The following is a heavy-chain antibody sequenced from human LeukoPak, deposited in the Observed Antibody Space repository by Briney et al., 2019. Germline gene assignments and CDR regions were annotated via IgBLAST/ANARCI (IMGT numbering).Heavy chain of an antibody. CDR3: VKDTGLIRGVPDY. CDR2: ISGNGGKT. V-gene: IGHV3-23*01. Sequence: GGSLRLSCAASGFAFSTYALSWVRQAPGKGLDWVSAISGNGGKTFYADSVKGRFTISRDNSKSTLYLQMNSLRAEDTALYYCVKDTGLIRGVPDYWGQGTLVTVSS. J-gene: IGHJ4*02. D-gene: IGHD3-10*01. CDR1: GFAFSTYA.